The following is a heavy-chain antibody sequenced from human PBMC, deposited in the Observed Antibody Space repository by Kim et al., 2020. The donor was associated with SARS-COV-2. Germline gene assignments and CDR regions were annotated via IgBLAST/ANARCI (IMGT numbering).Heavy chain of an antibody. V-gene: IGHV3-7*01. CDR2: GSEK. CDR3: ARVFSVVY. J-gene: IGHJ4*02. Sequence: GSEKYYVDSVKGRFTISRDNAKNSLYLQMNSLRAEDTAVYYCARVFSVVYWGQGTLVTVSS.